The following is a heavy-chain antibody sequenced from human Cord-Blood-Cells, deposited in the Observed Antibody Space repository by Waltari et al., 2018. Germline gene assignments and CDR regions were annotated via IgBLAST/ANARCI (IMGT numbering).Heavy chain of an antibody. V-gene: IGHV1-69*01. CDR1: GGTFSSYA. J-gene: IGHJ4*02. CDR2: IIPICVTD. Sequence: QVQLVQSGAEVKKPGSSVKVSCKASGGTFSSYAISWVRQAPGQGLEWMGGIIPICVTDNYAQKFQGRVTITADESTSTAYMELSSLRSEETAVYYCARGTEYSSSSYFDYWGQGTLVTVSS. CDR3: ARGTEYSSSSYFDY. D-gene: IGHD6-6*01.